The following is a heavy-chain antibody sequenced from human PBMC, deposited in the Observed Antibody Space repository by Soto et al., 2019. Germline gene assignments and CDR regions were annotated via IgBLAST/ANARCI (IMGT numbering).Heavy chain of an antibody. CDR2: IYPGDSDT. J-gene: IGHJ6*02. V-gene: IGHV5-51*01. CDR3: ARHHGSPGSYFGLDV. D-gene: IGHD6-13*01. CDR1: GYSFTSYS. Sequence: GESLTISSHGSGYSFTSYSINWVRQLPGKGLEWMGIIYPGDSDTRYSPSFQGQVTISADKSIDTAYLQWRSLKASETAVYYCARHHGSPGSYFGLDVWGQGTTVTVSS.